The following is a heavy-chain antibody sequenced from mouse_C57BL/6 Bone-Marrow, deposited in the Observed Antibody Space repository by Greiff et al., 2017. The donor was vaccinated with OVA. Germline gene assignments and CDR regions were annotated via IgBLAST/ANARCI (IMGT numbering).Heavy chain of an antibody. Sequence: QVQLKQPGAELVMPGASVKLSCKASGYTFTSYWMHWVKQRPGQGLEWIGEIDPSDSYTNYNQKFKGKSTLTVDKSSSTAYMQLSNLTSEYSAVYYRARQYYWCFDVWGTETTVTVSS. CDR3: ARQYYWCFDV. CDR1: GYTFTSYW. CDR2: IDPSDSYT. J-gene: IGHJ1*03. V-gene: IGHV1-69*01.